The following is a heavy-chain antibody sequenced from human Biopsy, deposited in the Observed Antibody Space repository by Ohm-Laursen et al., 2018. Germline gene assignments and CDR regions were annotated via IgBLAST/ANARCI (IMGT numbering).Heavy chain of an antibody. CDR1: GVTLSGYS. D-gene: IGHD1-1*01. J-gene: IGHJ3*02. Sequence: SLRLSCTAPGVTLSGYSMNWVRQAPGKGLEWVSSISASSSYIYYADSVKGRFTVSRDNSQNTLYLQMNSLRAEDTAIYYCAKGRVGNSGSLDIWGHGTMVTVSS. CDR3: AKGRVGNSGSLDI. CDR2: ISASSSYI. V-gene: IGHV3-21*04.